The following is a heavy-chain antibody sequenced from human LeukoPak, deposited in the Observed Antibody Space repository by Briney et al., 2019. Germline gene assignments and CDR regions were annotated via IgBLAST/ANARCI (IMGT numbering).Heavy chain of an antibody. J-gene: IGHJ5*02. CDR1: DYTFINYG. CDR2: ISAYNGNT. CDR3: ARAEGIVGAYNWFDP. Sequence: GASVKVSCKASDYTFINYGVSWVRQAPGQGLEWMGWISAYNGNTNYAQKLQGRVTMTTDTSTSTAYMELRSLRSDDTAVYYCARAEGIVGAYNWFDPWGQGTLVTVSS. D-gene: IGHD1-26*01. V-gene: IGHV1-18*01.